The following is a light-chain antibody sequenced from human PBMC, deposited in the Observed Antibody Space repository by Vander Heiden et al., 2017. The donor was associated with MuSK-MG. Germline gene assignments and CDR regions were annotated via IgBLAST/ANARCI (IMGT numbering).Light chain of an antibody. Sequence: IVLTQSPASLALSLGERATLTCTSSQSVVFIPNNKNYLAWYQQKPRQPPRLLIYWASTREPGVPDRFSGSGSGTDFTLTINSLQAEDVALYYCQQDHTPPYTFGQGTKVEVK. V-gene: IGKV4-1*01. J-gene: IGKJ1*01. CDR1: QSVVFIPNNKNY. CDR3: QQDHTPPYT. CDR2: WAS.